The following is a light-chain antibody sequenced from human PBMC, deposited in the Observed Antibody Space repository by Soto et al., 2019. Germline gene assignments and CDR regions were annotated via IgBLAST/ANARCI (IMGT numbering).Light chain of an antibody. Sequence: DIQMTQAPSSLSASVGDRVTITCRASQSITIYLNCYEQKPGKAPKLLIFATSSLQSGVPSRFSGRGSRTDFTLTISSLQPEDLATYYCQQSLTTPLTFGGGTKVEIK. CDR2: ATS. J-gene: IGKJ4*01. CDR3: QQSLTTPLT. V-gene: IGKV1-39*01. CDR1: QSITIY.